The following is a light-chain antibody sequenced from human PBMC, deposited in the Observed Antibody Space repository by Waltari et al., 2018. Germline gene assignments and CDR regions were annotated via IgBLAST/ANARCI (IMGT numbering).Light chain of an antibody. V-gene: IGLV1-40*01. CDR2: GNS. CDR1: SSNIGAGYD. CDR3: QSFDTSLNGCAV. J-gene: IGLJ2*01. Sequence: QSVLTQPPSVSGAPGQRVTISCTGNSSNIGAGYDVHWYLQLPETAPKLLMFGNSSRHSGVPGRFSGSRSGTSAALAITGLQAEDEAEYYCQSFDTSLNGCAVFGGGTKLTVL.